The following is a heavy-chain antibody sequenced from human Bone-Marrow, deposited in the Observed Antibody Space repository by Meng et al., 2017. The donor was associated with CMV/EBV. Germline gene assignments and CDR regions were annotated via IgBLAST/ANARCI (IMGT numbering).Heavy chain of an antibody. CDR2: IIPIFGTA. V-gene: IGHV1-69*05. D-gene: IGHD2-2*01. J-gene: IGHJ4*02. Sequence: SVKVSCKASGGTFSSYAISWVRQAPGQGLEWMGGIIPIFGTANYAQKFQGRVTINTDESTSTAYMELSSLRSEDTAVYYCARVSPAARRVRGGGPYYFDYWGQGTLVTVSS. CDR1: GGTFSSYA. CDR3: ARVSPAARRVRGGGPYYFDY.